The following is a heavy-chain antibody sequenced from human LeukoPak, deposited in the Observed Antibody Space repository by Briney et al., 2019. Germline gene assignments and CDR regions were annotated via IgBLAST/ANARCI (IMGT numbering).Heavy chain of an antibody. CDR1: GGTISSHY. J-gene: IGHJ4*02. Sequence: SETLSLTCTVSGGTISSHYWSWIRQPAGKGLEWIGRIYTSGSTNYNPSLKSRLTISVDKSKNQFSLKLSSVTAADTAVYYCASRRRGFGAPYFDYWGQGALVTVAS. CDR3: ASRRRGFGAPYFDY. V-gene: IGHV4-4*07. D-gene: IGHD3-10*01. CDR2: IYTSGST.